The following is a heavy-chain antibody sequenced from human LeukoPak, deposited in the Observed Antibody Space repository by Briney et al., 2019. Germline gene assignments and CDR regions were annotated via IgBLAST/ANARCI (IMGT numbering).Heavy chain of an antibody. J-gene: IGHJ6*03. Sequence: PGGSLRLSCAASGFTFSSYGMHWVRQAPGKGLEWVAYIQNDGSNEQYADSVKGRFSISRDSSKNILYLQMNSLRAEDTAVYYCAKDPYSGSYGNEYYYYMDVWGKGTTVTISS. V-gene: IGHV3-30*02. D-gene: IGHD1-26*01. CDR3: AKDPYSGSYGNEYYYYMDV. CDR1: GFTFSSYG. CDR2: IQNDGSNE.